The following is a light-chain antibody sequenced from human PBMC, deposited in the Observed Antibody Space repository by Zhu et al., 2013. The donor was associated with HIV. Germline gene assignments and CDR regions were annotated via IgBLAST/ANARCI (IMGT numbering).Light chain of an antibody. CDR3: QQRHTWPIT. CDR1: QSISNY. J-gene: IGKJ5*01. Sequence: EVVLTQSPATLSLSPGDRATLSCRASQSISNYLAWYQQKPGQAPRLVIYDASIRVTAIPPRFSGSGSGTDFTLTISGLDLEDFAVYYCQQRHTWPITFGQGTRLEIK. V-gene: IGKV3-11*01. CDR2: DAS.